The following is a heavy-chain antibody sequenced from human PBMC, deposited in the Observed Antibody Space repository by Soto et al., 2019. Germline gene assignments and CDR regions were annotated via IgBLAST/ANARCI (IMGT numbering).Heavy chain of an antibody. D-gene: IGHD2-21*02. V-gene: IGHV4-4*02. Sequence: SEALSLTCVVSGGTVASSHCWSCVRQSPGRGLEWIGNVYHTGDTNFNPSLQSRVTFSVDKSNNQFSLRLTSVTAADTAVYFCAREIVTAGGNNYFDPWGPGTLVTVSS. CDR1: GGTVASSHC. CDR2: VYHTGDT. J-gene: IGHJ5*02. CDR3: AREIVTAGGNNYFDP.